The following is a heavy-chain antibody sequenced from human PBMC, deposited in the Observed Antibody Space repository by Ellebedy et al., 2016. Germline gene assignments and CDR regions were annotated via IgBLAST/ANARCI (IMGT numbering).Heavy chain of an antibody. CDR2: ISAGGDNT. J-gene: IGHJ4*02. V-gene: IGHV3-23*01. CDR3: RQGHYFDQ. Sequence: GGSLRLXXVASGFSFNTFFMSWVRQAPGKGLQWVSTISAGGDNTRLADSVKGRFTVSRDNSKNTLYLQMNNLRVDDTALYYCRQGHYFDQWGQGALVTVSS. CDR1: GFSFNTFF.